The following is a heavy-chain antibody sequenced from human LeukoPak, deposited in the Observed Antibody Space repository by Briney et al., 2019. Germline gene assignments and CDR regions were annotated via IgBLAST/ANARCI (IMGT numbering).Heavy chain of an antibody. J-gene: IGHJ2*01. Sequence: GGSLRLSCAASGFTFSDYYMSWIRQAPGKRLEWVSCISSSGSTIYYADSVKGRFTISRDNAKNSLYLQMNSLRAGDTAVYYCVREGRSSRWDDWYFDLWGRGTLVTVSS. CDR2: ISSSGSTI. D-gene: IGHD6-13*01. CDR1: GFTFSDYY. V-gene: IGHV3-11*04. CDR3: VREGRSSRWDDWYFDL.